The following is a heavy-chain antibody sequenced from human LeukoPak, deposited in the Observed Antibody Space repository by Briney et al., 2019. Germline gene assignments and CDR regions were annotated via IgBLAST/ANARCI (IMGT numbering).Heavy chain of an antibody. Sequence: GGYLRLSCAASGFTFSSYAMHWVRQAPGKGLEWVAVTSYDGSNKYYADSVKGRFTISRDNSKNTLYLQMNSLGAEDTAVYYCAKESPRYYDILTGYYNHFDYWGQGTLVTVSS. J-gene: IGHJ4*02. V-gene: IGHV3-30*04. D-gene: IGHD3-9*01. CDR3: AKESPRYYDILTGYYNHFDY. CDR2: TSYDGSNK. CDR1: GFTFSSYA.